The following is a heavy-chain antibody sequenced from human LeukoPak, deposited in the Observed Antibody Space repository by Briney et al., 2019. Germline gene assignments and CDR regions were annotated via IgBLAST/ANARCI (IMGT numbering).Heavy chain of an antibody. V-gene: IGHV3-72*01. J-gene: IGHJ4*02. CDR2: IRKRPNSYTT. CDR1: GFTFSDHF. CDR3: ARVSTTVAGSDYLDY. D-gene: IGHD6-19*01. Sequence: GGSLRLSCAASGFTFSDHFMDWVRQAPGKGLEWVGRIRKRPNSYTTEYAASVQGRFAISRDDSKNSLYLQMNSLKTEDTAVYYCARVSTTVAGSDYLDYWGQGTQVTISS.